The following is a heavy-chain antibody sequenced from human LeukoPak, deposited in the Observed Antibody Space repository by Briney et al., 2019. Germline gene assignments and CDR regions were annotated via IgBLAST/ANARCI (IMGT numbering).Heavy chain of an antibody. J-gene: IGHJ4*02. Sequence: GASVKVSCKASGCTFSSYAISCVRQAPGQGLEWMGGIIPIFGTANYAQKFQGRVTITADESTSTAYMELSILRSEDTDVYYCASEPRDGYNYRNYWGQGTLVTVSS. V-gene: IGHV1-69*13. D-gene: IGHD5-24*01. CDR1: GCTFSSYA. CDR3: ASEPRDGYNYRNY. CDR2: IIPIFGTA.